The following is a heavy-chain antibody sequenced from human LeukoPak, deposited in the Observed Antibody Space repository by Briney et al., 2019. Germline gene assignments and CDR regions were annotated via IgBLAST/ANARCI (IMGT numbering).Heavy chain of an antibody. CDR1: GGSFSGYY. J-gene: IGHJ3*02. D-gene: IGHD3-22*01. CDR3: ARSPMIVVVIDAFDI. Sequence: SETLSLTCAVYGGSFSGYYWSWIRQPPGKGLEWIGEINHSGSTNYNPSLKSRVTISVDTSKNQFSLKLSSVTAADTAVYYCARSPMIVVVIDAFDIWGQGTMVTVSS. CDR2: INHSGST. V-gene: IGHV4-34*01.